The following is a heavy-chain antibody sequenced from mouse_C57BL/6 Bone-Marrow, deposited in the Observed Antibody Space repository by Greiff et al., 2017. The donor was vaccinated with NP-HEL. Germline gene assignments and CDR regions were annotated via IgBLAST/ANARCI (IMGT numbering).Heavy chain of an antibody. J-gene: IGHJ2*01. Sequence: QQAPGKGFKWMGWINTYSGEPKYADDFKGRFAFSLETSASTAYLQIDNLKNEDTATYFCARRLGRGDYWGQGTTLTVSS. V-gene: IGHV9-2*01. CDR2: INTYSGEP. CDR3: ARRLGRGDY. D-gene: IGHD4-1*01.